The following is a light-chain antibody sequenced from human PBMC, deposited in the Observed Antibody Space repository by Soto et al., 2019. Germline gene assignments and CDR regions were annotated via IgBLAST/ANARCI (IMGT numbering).Light chain of an antibody. CDR3: ATWDDSLSAWV. J-gene: IGLJ3*02. V-gene: IGLV1-47*03. CDR2: KNN. Sequence: QSVLTQPPSASGTPGQRVTISCSGSSSNIGSNYVYWYQQLPGTAPKLLIYKNNQRPSGVPDRFSGSKSGTSASLAISGLWSEDEADYYCATWDDSLSAWVFGGGTKVTVL. CDR1: SSNIGSNY.